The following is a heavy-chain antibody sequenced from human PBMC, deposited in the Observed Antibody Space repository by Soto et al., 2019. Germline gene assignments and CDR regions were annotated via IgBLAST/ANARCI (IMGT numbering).Heavy chain of an antibody. V-gene: IGHV1-3*01. Sequence: ASVKLSCKASGYTFTSYAMHWVRQAPGQRLEWMGWINAGNGNTKYSQKFQGRVTITRDTSASTAYMELSSLRSEDTAGYYCARSYYDILTGSLTAYYYYGMDVWGQGTTVTVS. CDR2: INAGNGNT. D-gene: IGHD3-9*01. CDR1: GYTFTSYA. CDR3: ARSYYDILTGSLTAYYYYGMDV. J-gene: IGHJ6*02.